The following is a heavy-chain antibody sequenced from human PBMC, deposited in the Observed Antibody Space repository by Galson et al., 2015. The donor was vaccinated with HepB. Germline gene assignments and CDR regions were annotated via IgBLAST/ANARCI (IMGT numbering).Heavy chain of an antibody. CDR1: GYTFTSYY. D-gene: IGHD6-13*01. CDR2: INTNTGNP. J-gene: IGHJ3*02. V-gene: IGHV7-4-1*02. Sequence: SVKVSCKASGYTFTSYYMHWVRQAPGQGLEWMGWINTNTGNPTYAQGFTGRFVFSLDTSVSTAYLQISSLKAEDTAVYYCAREGIAASDAFDIWGQGTMVTVSS. CDR3: AREGIAASDAFDI.